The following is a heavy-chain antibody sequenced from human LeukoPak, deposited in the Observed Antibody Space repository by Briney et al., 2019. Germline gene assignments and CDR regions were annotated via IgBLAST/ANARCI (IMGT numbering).Heavy chain of an antibody. Sequence: LEASVKVSCKASGYTFTGYYMYWVRQAPGQGLEWMGWINPNSGGTNYAQKFQGRVTMTRDTSISTAYMELSRLRSDDTAVYYCARGLMITFGLNWFDPWGQGTLVTVSS. CDR3: ARGLMITFGLNWFDP. D-gene: IGHD3-16*01. CDR2: INPNSGGT. V-gene: IGHV1-2*03. CDR1: GYTFTGYY. J-gene: IGHJ5*02.